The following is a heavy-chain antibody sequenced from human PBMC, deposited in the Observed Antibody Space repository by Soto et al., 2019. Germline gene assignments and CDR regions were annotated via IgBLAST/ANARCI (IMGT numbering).Heavy chain of an antibody. V-gene: IGHV2-70*01. D-gene: IGHD3-22*01. Sequence: SGPTLVNPTQTLTLTCTFSGFSLSTSGMCVSWIRQPPGEALEWLALIDWDDDKYYSTSLKTRLTIAKDTSKNQVVLTMTNMDPVDTATYYCARIPVGYDSSGYYYYYGMDAWGQGT. CDR2: IDWDDDK. CDR3: ARIPVGYDSSGYYYYYGMDA. J-gene: IGHJ6*02. CDR1: GFSLSTSGMC.